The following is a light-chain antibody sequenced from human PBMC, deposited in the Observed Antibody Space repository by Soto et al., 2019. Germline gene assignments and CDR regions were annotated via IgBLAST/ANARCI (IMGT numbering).Light chain of an antibody. Sequence: QSVLTQPPSASGTPGQRVTISCSGSSSNIGTNTVNWYQHLPGTAPKLLIYSNNQWPSGVPDRFSGSKSGTSASLAISGLRAEDEADYYCAAWDDSLNGVVFGGGTKLTVL. V-gene: IGLV1-44*01. CDR3: AAWDDSLNGVV. J-gene: IGLJ3*02. CDR2: SNN. CDR1: SSNIGTNT.